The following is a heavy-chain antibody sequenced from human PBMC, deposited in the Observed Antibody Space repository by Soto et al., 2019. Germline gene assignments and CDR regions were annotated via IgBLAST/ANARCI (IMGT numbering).Heavy chain of an antibody. J-gene: IGHJ6*02. CDR1: GYSFTSYW. CDR3: ARRSGYYYYGMDV. V-gene: IGHV5-51*01. CDR2: IYPGDSDT. Sequence: GESLKISCKGFGYSFTSYWIRWVRQIPGKGLEWMGIIYPGDSDTRYSPSFQGQVTISADKSISTAYLQWSSLKASDTAMYYCARRSGYYYYGMDVCGQGTTVTVSS.